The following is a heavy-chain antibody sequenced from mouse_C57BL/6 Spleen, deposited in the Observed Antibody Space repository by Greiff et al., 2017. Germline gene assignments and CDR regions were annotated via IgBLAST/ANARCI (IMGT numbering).Heavy chain of an antibody. J-gene: IGHJ2*01. CDR3: ARDGDDFDY. CDR2: IDPSDSYT. Sequence: QVQLQQPGAELVMPGASVKLSCKASGYTFTSYWMHWVKQRPGQGLEWIGEIDPSDSYTNYNQQFKGKSTLTVDNSSSTAYMQLSSLTSEDSAVYYWARDGDDFDYWGQGTTLTVSS. CDR1: GYTFTSYW. V-gene: IGHV1-69*01. D-gene: IGHD2-13*01.